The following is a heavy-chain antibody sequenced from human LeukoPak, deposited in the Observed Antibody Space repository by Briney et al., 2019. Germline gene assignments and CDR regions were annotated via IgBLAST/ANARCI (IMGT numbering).Heavy chain of an antibody. CDR2: ISAYNGNT. J-gene: IGHJ4*02. V-gene: IGHV1-18*01. Sequence: ASVKVSCKASGYTFTSYGISWVRQAPGQGLEWMGWISAYNGNTNYAQKLQGRVTMSTDTSTSTAYMELRSLRSDDTAVYYCAREVESSGWYQGDYWGQGTLVTVSS. D-gene: IGHD6-19*01. CDR1: GYTFTSYG. CDR3: AREVESSGWYQGDY.